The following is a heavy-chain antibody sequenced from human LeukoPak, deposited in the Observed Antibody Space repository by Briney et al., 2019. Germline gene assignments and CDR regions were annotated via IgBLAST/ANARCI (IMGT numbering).Heavy chain of an antibody. CDR1: GYTFTGYY. CDR2: INPNSDGT. V-gene: IGHV1-2*04. CDR3: AREDYSNSFDY. D-gene: IGHD4-11*01. Sequence: ASMKLSCKASGYTFTGYYMHWVRQAPGQGLEWMGWINPNSDGTNYAQKFQGWVTMTRDTSISTAYMELSRPRSDDTAVYYCAREDYSNSFDYWGQGPLVTVPS. J-gene: IGHJ4*02.